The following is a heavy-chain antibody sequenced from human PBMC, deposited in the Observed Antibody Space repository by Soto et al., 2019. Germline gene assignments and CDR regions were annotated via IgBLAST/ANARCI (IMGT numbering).Heavy chain of an antibody. CDR2: ITSDERTI. Sequence: EVQLVESGGGLVQPGGSLGLSCSASGFTFRVYSMNWVRQAPGKGLEWVSYITSDERTIHYADSVKGRFTISRDNAKNSVYLQVTSLRDEDTAVYYCARSVEGHFDFWGQGILVTVSS. CDR3: ARSVEGHFDF. V-gene: IGHV3-48*02. J-gene: IGHJ4*01. D-gene: IGHD6-19*01. CDR1: GFTFRVYS.